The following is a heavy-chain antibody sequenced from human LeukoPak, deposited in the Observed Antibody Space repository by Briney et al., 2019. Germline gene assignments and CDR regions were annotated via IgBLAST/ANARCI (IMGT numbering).Heavy chain of an antibody. V-gene: IGHV3-23*01. J-gene: IGHJ6*03. CDR3: ANGNRCTSPNCLGYYYFYMDV. CDR2: FSGSGGTT. Sequence: GGSLRLSCAASGFTFSSYAMNWVRQAPGRGLAWVSGFSGSGGTTYYADPVKGRFTISRDNSKNTMYLQMISLRAEDTAVYYCANGNRCTSPNCLGYYYFYMDVWGKGTTVTVSS. CDR1: GFTFSSYA. D-gene: IGHD2-8*01.